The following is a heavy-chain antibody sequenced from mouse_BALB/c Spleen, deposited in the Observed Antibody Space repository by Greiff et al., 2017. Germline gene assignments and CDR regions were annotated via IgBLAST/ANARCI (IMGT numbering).Heavy chain of an antibody. D-gene: IGHD2-14*01. CDR1: GYSFTGYN. CDR2: IDPYNGGT. Sequence: VQLQQSGPELGKPGASVKISCKASGYSFTGYNMYWVKQSHRKSLEWIGYIDPYNGGTSYNQKSKGKATLTVDKSSSTAYMHLNSLTSEDSAIYYCARGDYRALFAYWGQGTLVTVSA. J-gene: IGHJ3*01. V-gene: IGHV1S135*01. CDR3: ARGDYRALFAY.